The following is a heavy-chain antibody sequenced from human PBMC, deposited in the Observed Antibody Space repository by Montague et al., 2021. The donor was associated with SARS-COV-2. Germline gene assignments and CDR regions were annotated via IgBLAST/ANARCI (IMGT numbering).Heavy chain of an antibody. CDR1: GGSISSSSYY. D-gene: IGHD5-12*01. CDR2: IYYSGST. CDR3: ARGYSGYDDPTGFDP. V-gene: IGHV4-39*01. J-gene: IGHJ5*02. Sequence: SETLSLTCTVSGGSISSSSYYWGWIRQPPGKGLEWIGSIYYSGSTYHNPSLKSRVTISVDTSKNQFSLKLSSVTAADTAVYYCARGYSGYDDPTGFDPWGQGTLATVSS.